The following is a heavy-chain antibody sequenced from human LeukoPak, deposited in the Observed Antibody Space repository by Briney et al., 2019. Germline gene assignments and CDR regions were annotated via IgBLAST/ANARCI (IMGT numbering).Heavy chain of an antibody. CDR2: IYYSGST. CDR1: GGSISSYY. V-gene: IGHV4-59*01. J-gene: IGHJ6*03. CDR3: ARVGGSYFGYYYYYMDV. D-gene: IGHD1-26*01. Sequence: PSETLSLTCTVSGGSISSYYWSWIRQPPGKGLEWIGYIYYSGSTNYNPSLKSRVTISVDTSKNQFSLKLSSVTAADTAVYYCARVGGSYFGYYYYYMDVWGKGTTVTVSS.